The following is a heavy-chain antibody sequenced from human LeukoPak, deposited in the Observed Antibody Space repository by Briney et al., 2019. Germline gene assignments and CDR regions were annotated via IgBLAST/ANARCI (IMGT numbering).Heavy chain of an antibody. V-gene: IGHV1-24*01. Sequence: ASVKVSCKVSGYTVTELSMHWVRQAPGRGLEWMGGFDFEDGETIYAQKFQGRVAMTEDTSADTAYMELSSLRSEDTAVYYCASPRGGYLVYYGMDVWGQGTTVTVSS. D-gene: IGHD6-13*01. CDR3: ASPRGGYLVYYGMDV. CDR1: GYTVTELS. J-gene: IGHJ6*02. CDR2: FDFEDGET.